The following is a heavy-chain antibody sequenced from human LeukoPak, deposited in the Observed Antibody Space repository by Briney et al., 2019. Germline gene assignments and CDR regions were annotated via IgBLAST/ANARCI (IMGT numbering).Heavy chain of an antibody. J-gene: IGHJ4*02. CDR2: TYYRSKWYN. CDR1: GDTVSSTRAA. Sequence: SQTLSLTCAISGDTVSSTRAAWNWIRLSPSRGLEWLGRTYYRSKWYNDYAVSVESRITIKPDTSKNQFSLQLNSVTPEDTAVYYCARRSPRKVRGVVDWGQGTLVTVSS. D-gene: IGHD3-10*01. V-gene: IGHV6-1*01. CDR3: ARRSPRKVRGVVD.